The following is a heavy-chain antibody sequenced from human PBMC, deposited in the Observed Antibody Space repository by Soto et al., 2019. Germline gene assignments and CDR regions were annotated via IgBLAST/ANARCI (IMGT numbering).Heavy chain of an antibody. J-gene: IGHJ3*02. CDR3: AKDFGYNYGYDAFDI. Sequence: GGSLRLSCAASGFTFSSYAMSWVRQAPGKGLEWVSGVSGSGGSTYCVDSVKGRFTISRDNSKNTLYLQMNSLRAEDTAVYYYAKDFGYNYGYDAFDIWGQGTMVTVS. V-gene: IGHV3-23*01. D-gene: IGHD5-18*01. CDR2: VSGSGGST. CDR1: GFTFSSYA.